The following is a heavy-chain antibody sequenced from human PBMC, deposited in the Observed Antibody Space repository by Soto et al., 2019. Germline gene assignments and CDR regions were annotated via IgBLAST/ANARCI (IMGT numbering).Heavy chain of an antibody. Sequence: SETLSLTCTVSGGSISGSPYHWGWIRQPPGKGLEWIGSIGDDGRVYYNPSLRGRATLLVDTSNNRLSLNLDSVTAADTAVYYCAIPPPIEVAGPDYWGQGILVTVSS. CDR2: IGDDGRV. CDR1: GGSISGSPYH. J-gene: IGHJ4*02. V-gene: IGHV4-39*02. CDR3: AIPPPIEVAGPDY. D-gene: IGHD3-22*01.